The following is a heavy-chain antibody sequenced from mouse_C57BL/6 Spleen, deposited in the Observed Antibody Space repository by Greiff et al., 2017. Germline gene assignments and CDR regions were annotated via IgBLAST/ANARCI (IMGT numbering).Heavy chain of an antibody. Sequence: QVQLQQPGAELVKPGASVKLSCTASGYTFTSYWMQWVKQRPGQGLEWIGEIDPSDSYTNYNQKFKGKATLTVDTSSSTAYLQLSSLTSEDSAVYYCARSDYYAMDYWGQGTSVTVSS. J-gene: IGHJ4*01. CDR1: GYTFTSYW. CDR3: ARSDYYAMDY. CDR2: IDPSDSYT. V-gene: IGHV1-50*01.